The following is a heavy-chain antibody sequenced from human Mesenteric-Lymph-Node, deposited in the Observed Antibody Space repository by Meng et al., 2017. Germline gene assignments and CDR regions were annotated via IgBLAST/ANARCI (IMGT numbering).Heavy chain of an antibody. Sequence: QAHLQQWGAGLLKPSDTLSLTCAVYGGSFSGYYWSWIRQPPGKGLEWIGEINHSGSTNYNPSLKSRVTISVDTSKNQFSLKLSSVTAADTAVYYCARGFLSFVRVFDYWGQGTLVTVSS. V-gene: IGHV4-34*01. CDR2: INHSGST. CDR1: GGSFSGYY. CDR3: ARGFLSFVRVFDY. J-gene: IGHJ4*02. D-gene: IGHD2/OR15-2a*01.